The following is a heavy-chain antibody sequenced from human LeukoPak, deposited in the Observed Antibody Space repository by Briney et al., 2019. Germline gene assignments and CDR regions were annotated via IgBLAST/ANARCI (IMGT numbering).Heavy chain of an antibody. D-gene: IGHD6-13*01. J-gene: IGHJ3*02. CDR2: ISYDGNNK. CDR1: GFTFSSYA. Sequence: GGSLRLSCAASGFTFSSYAMHWVRPAPGKGLEWVAVISYDGNNKYYADSVKGRFTIYRDNSKNTLYLQMNSLRAEDTAVYYCARGGRIAAAGTPFDAFDIWGEGTMVTVSS. CDR3: ARGGRIAAAGTPFDAFDI. V-gene: IGHV3-30-3*01.